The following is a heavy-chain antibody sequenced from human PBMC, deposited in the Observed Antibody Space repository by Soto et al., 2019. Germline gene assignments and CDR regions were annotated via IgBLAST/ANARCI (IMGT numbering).Heavy chain of an antibody. CDR2: ISAYSSNT. Sequence: ASVKVSCKASGYTFTSYGISWVRQAPGQGLEWMGWISAYSSNTNYAQKLQGRVTMTTDTSTSTAYMELRSLRSDDTAVYYCARVGDGSSTSCYDYWGQGTLVTVSS. CDR3: ARVGDGSSTSCYDY. V-gene: IGHV1-18*01. J-gene: IGHJ4*02. CDR1: GYTFTSYG. D-gene: IGHD2-2*01.